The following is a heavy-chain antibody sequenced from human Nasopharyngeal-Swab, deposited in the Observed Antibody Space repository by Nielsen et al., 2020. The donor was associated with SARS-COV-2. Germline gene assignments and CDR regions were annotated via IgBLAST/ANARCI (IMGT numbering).Heavy chain of an antibody. D-gene: IGHD2-15*01. Sequence: WVRQAPGQGLEWMGIINPGGGSARYSQNFQGRVTMTRDTSTSTVYMELSSLRSEDTAVYYCARGGDPREVVAATDCFDPWGQGTLVPSPQ. V-gene: IGHV1-46*01. CDR2: INPGGGSA. CDR3: ARGGDPREVVAATDCFDP. J-gene: IGHJ5*02.